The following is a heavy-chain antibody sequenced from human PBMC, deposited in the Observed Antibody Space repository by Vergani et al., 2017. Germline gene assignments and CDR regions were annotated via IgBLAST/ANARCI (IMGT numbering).Heavy chain of an antibody. CDR3: ARGRQWRLTDYLYGMDV. CDR1: GDSISSDY. D-gene: IGHD6-19*01. J-gene: IGHJ6*02. CDR2: SYYSGST. V-gene: IGHV4-59*01. Sequence: QVQLQESGPGLVKTSETLSLTCTVSGDSISSDYWSWIRQPQGKGLEWIGYSYYSGSTTYNPSLMSRVIISLDTSKKQFSLKLSSVTAADTAIYYCARGRQWRLTDYLYGMDVWGQGTTVTVSS.